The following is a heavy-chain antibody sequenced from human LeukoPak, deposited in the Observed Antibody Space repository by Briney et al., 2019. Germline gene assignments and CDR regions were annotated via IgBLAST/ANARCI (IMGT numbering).Heavy chain of an antibody. D-gene: IGHD3-22*01. V-gene: IGHV3-23*01. Sequence: GGSLRLSCAASGFTFSSYAMSWVRQAPGKGLEWVSAISGSGGSTYYADSVKGRFTISRDNSKNTLYLQMNSLRAEDTAVYCCAKAPLHYYDSSGYGVYWGQGTLVTVSS. CDR2: ISGSGGST. CDR1: GFTFSSYA. J-gene: IGHJ4*02. CDR3: AKAPLHYYDSSGYGVY.